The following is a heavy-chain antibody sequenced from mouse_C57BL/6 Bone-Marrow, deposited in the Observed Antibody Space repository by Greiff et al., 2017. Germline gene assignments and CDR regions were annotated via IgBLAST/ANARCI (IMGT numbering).Heavy chain of an antibody. CDR3: AREGDYYGSRSYFDY. CDR1: GYTFTSYW. V-gene: IGHV1-69*01. D-gene: IGHD1-1*01. J-gene: IGHJ2*01. Sequence: QVQLQQPGAELVMPGASVKLSCKASGYTFTSYWMHWVKQRPGQGLEWIGEIDPSDSYTNYNQKFKGKSTLTVDKSSSTAYMQLSSLTSEDSAVYYCAREGDYYGSRSYFDYWGQGTNLTVSS. CDR2: IDPSDSYT.